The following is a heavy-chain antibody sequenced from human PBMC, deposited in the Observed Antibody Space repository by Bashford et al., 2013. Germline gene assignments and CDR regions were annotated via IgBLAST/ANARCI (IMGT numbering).Heavy chain of an antibody. CDR2: IFSNDEK. CDR3: ARIPIAVAGGGFDY. V-gene: IGHV2-26*01. D-gene: IGHD6-19*01. J-gene: IGHJ4*02. CDR1: GFSLSNARMG. Sequence: SGPTLVKPTETLTLTCTVSGFSLSNARMGVSWIRQPPGKALEWLAHIFSNDEKSYSTSLKSRLTISKDTSKSQVVLTMTNMDPVDTATYYCARIPIAVAGGGFDYWGQGTLVTVSS.